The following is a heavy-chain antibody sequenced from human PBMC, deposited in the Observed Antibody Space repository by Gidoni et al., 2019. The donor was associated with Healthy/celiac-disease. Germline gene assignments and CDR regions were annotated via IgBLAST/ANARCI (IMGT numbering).Heavy chain of an antibody. CDR3: ARDPAWLYYDSSGYYSDAFDI. D-gene: IGHD3-22*01. Sequence: QVQLQESGPGLVKPSETLSLTCAVSGYSISSGYYWGWIRQPPGKGLEWIGSIYHSGSTYYNPSLKSRVTISVDTSKNQFSLKLSSVTAADTAVYYCARDPAWLYYDSSGYYSDAFDIWGQGTMVTVSS. CDR2: IYHSGST. CDR1: GYSISSGYY. V-gene: IGHV4-38-2*02. J-gene: IGHJ3*02.